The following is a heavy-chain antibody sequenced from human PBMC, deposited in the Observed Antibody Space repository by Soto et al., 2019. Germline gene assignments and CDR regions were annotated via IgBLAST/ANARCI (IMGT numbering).Heavy chain of an antibody. CDR1: GFTFSSYG. CDR3: ARDRRGLLWFGELLQIISSSGMDV. Sequence: GGSLRLSCAASGFTFSSYGMHWVRQAPGKGLERVAVIWYDGSNKYYADSVKGRFTISRDNSKNTLYLQMNSLRAEDTAVYYCARDRRGLLWFGELLQIISSSGMDVWGQGTTVTVSS. V-gene: IGHV3-33*01. D-gene: IGHD3-10*01. CDR2: IWYDGSNK. J-gene: IGHJ6*02.